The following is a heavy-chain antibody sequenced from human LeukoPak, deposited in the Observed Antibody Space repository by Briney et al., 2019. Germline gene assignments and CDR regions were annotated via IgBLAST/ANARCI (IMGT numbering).Heavy chain of an antibody. Sequence: ASVKVSCKASGYTFTDYYLHWVRQAPGQGLEWMGWINPNTGATDYARNFQGRVAMTRDTSISTAYMDLSRLRSDDTAVYYCARAAFYYDSSGHSPDIDYWGQGTLVTVSS. V-gene: IGHV1-2*02. CDR1: GYTFTDYY. CDR2: INPNTGAT. D-gene: IGHD3-22*01. J-gene: IGHJ4*02. CDR3: ARAAFYYDSSGHSPDIDY.